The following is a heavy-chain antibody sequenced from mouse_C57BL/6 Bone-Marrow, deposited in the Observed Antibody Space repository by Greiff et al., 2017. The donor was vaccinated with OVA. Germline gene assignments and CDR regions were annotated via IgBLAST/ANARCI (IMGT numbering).Heavy chain of an antibody. Sequence: VKLMESGPGLVQPSQSLSITCTVSGFSLTSYGVHWVRQSPGKGLEWLGVIWSGGSTDYNAAFISRLSISKDNSKSQVFFKMNSLQADDTAIYYCARRYYYGYFDVWGTGTTVTVSS. CDR1: GFSLTSYG. CDR3: ARRYYYGYFDV. CDR2: IWSGGST. V-gene: IGHV2-2*01. J-gene: IGHJ1*03. D-gene: IGHD1-1*01.